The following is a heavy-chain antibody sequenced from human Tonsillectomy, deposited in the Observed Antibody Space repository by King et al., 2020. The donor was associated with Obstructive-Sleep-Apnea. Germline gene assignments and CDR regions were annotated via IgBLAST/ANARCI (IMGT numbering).Heavy chain of an antibody. J-gene: IGHJ4*02. CDR1: GFTFSSYA. CDR2: ISGSGGST. V-gene: IGHV3-23*04. CDR3: ARAGLGIADDGYYFDY. D-gene: IGHD3-22*01. Sequence: VQLVESGGGVVQPGGSLRLPCAASGFTFSSYAMSWVRQAPGKGLEWVSTISGSGGSTDYADSVKGRFTISRDNSKNTLYLHVISLRAEDTAVYYCARAGLGIADDGYYFDYWGQGTLVTVSS.